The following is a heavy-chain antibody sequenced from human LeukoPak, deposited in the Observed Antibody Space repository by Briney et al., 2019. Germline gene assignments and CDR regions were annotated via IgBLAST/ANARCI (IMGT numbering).Heavy chain of an antibody. CDR3: ARSPAFYDGAVVKYYFDY. J-gene: IGHJ4*02. Sequence: GGSLRLSCAASGFTFSNYAMNWVRQAPGKGLEWVSVIYTGGTTHYADTVKGRFTISRDNSKSTVYLEMNSLRAEDAAVYFCARSPAFYDGAVVKYYFDYWGQGTLVTVSS. D-gene: IGHD6-19*01. CDR2: IYTGGTT. CDR1: GFTFSNYA. V-gene: IGHV3-23*03.